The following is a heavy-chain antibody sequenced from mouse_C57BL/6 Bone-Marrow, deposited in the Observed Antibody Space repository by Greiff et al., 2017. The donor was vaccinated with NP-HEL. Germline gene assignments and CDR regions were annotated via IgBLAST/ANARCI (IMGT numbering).Heavy chain of an antibody. D-gene: IGHD2-4*01. Sequence: QVQLQQPGAEFVQPGASVKLSCKASGYTFTSYWMHWVKQRPGRGLEWIGRIDPNSGGNKYNEKFKSKANLTVDKPSSTAYMQLSSLTSEDSAVYYCAREGSYYDYGDMDYWGQGTSVTVSS. CDR2: IDPNSGGN. CDR1: GYTFTSYW. CDR3: AREGSYYDYGDMDY. V-gene: IGHV1-72*01. J-gene: IGHJ4*01.